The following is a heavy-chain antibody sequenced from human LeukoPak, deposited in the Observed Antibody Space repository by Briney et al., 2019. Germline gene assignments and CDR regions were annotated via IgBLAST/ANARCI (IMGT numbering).Heavy chain of an antibody. V-gene: IGHV3-53*01. CDR1: GFTVSSNY. Sequence: PGGSLRLSCAASGFTVSSNYMSWVRQAPGKGLEWVSGNADSVKGRFTISRDNAKNSLYLQMNSLRAEDTALYYCAKNQEPEYLGQGTLVTVSA. J-gene: IGHJ4*02. D-gene: IGHD1-14*01. CDR3: AKNQEPEY.